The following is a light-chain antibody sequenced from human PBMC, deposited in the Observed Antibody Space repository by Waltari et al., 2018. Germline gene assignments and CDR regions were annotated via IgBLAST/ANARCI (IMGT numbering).Light chain of an antibody. V-gene: IGLV3-21*03. CDR3: QVWDSNTYHVV. Sequence: SYVLTPPPSVSVAPGKTARITCGGNHTGSTSVHWYQQKPGPAPVLVVYDDRDRPSGIPERFSGSNSGNTATLTISRVEAGDEADYYCQVWDSNTYHVVFGGGTKLTVL. CDR2: DDR. J-gene: IGLJ2*01. CDR1: HTGSTS.